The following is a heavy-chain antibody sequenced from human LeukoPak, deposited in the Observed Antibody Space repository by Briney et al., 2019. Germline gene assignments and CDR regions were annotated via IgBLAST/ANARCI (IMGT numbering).Heavy chain of an antibody. J-gene: IGHJ3*02. CDR3: ARGQQHYYYDSSGYYLDAFDI. CDR2: IIPIFGTA. V-gene: IGHV1-69*13. D-gene: IGHD3-22*01. Sequence: SVKVSCKASGYTFTGYYMHWVRQAPGQGLEWMGGIIPIFGTANYAQKFQGRVTITADESTSTAYMELSSLRSEDTAVYYCARGQQHYYYDSSGYYLDAFDIWGQGTMVTVSS. CDR1: GYTFTGYY.